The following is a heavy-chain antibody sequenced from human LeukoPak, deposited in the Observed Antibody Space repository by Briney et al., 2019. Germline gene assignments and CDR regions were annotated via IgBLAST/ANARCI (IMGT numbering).Heavy chain of an antibody. Sequence: SETLSLTCTVSGGSISSYYWSWIRQPPGKGLEWIGYIYYSGSTNYNPSLKSRVTISVDTSKNQFSLKLSSVTAADTAVYYCALLTAEAGIDYWGQGTLVPVSS. V-gene: IGHV4-59*01. CDR2: IYYSGST. CDR3: ALLTAEAGIDY. CDR1: GGSISSYY. J-gene: IGHJ4*02. D-gene: IGHD6-13*01.